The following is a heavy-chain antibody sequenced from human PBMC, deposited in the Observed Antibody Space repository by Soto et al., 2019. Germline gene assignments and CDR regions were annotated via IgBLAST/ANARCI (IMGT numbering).Heavy chain of an antibody. CDR1: GYTFTSYG. V-gene: IGHV1-18*01. D-gene: IGHD2-21*01. Sequence: ASVKVSCKASGYTFTSYGISWVRQAPGQGLEWMGWISAYNGNTNYAQKLQGRVTMTTDTSTSTAYMELRSLRSDDTAVYYCARPEARSYAIDRLAFDIWGQGTMVTVSS. CDR2: ISAYNGNT. J-gene: IGHJ3*02. CDR3: ARPEARSYAIDRLAFDI.